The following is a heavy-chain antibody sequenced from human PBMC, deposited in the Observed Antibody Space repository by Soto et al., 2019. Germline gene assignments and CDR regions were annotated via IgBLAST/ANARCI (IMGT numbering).Heavy chain of an antibody. CDR2: INPNSGGT. Sequence: ASVKVSCKASGYTFTGYYMHWVRQAPGQGLEWMGWINPNSGGTNYAQKFQGWVTMTRDTSISTAYMELSRLRSDDTAVYYCAGQYCIKGVCWLAVLDFWGKGTMSTVSS. CDR1: GYTFTGYY. V-gene: IGHV1-2*04. J-gene: IGHJ3*01. D-gene: IGHD2-8*01. CDR3: AGQYCIKGVCWLAVLDF.